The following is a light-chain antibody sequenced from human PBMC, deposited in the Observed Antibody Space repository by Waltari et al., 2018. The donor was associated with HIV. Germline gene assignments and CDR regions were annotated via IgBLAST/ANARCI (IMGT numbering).Light chain of an antibody. V-gene: IGLV2-8*01. J-gene: IGLJ2*01. CDR2: EVN. CDR1: SSDVGGYNF. CDR3: SSYGGSDNRVV. Sequence: QSALTQPPSASGSPGQSVTISCTGTSSDVGGYNFVSWYQQHPGKAPKFIIYEVNKRPAGVPSRVSGSKSGNTASLTVSGLQAEDEADYYCSSYGGSDNRVVFGGGTKLTVL.